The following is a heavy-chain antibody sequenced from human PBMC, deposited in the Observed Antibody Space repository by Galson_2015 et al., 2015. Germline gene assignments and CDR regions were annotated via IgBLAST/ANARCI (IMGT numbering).Heavy chain of an antibody. D-gene: IGHD3-16*01. CDR1: GYSFTTYW. CDR2: IYPGDFDT. CDR3: VRASWAMVDPYYFDS. J-gene: IGHJ4*02. V-gene: IGHV5-51*03. Sequence: QSGAEVKKPGESLQISCQGSGYSFTTYWVGWVRQMPGKRLEWMGIIYPGDFDTRYSPSFQGQVTISVDRSISTAYLQWSSLKASDTAMYYCVRASWAMVDPYYFDSWGQGTLVTVSS.